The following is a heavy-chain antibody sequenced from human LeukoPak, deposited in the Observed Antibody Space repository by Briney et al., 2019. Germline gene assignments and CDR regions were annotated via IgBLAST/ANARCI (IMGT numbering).Heavy chain of an antibody. Sequence: GGSLRLSCAVSGFTLSNYSMNWVRQAPGKGLEWISYISGSGLTIHYADSVKGRFTISRDNAKNSLYLQINSLRAEDTAVYYCARGVPKTSYYYYYMDVWDKGTTVTISS. J-gene: IGHJ6*03. CDR3: ARGVPKTSYYYYYMDV. D-gene: IGHD4-11*01. V-gene: IGHV3-48*01. CDR2: ISGSGLTI. CDR1: GFTLSNYS.